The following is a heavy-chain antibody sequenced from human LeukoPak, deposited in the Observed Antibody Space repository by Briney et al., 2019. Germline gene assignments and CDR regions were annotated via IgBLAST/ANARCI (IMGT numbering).Heavy chain of an antibody. CDR2: IYHSGST. V-gene: IGHV4-4*02. J-gene: IGHJ4*02. CDR1: GGSISSSNW. D-gene: IGHD3-3*01. Sequence: PSGTLSLTCAVSGGSISSSNWWSWVRQPPGKGLEWIGEIYHSGSTNYNPSLKSRVTISVDTSKNQFSLKLSSVTAADTAVYYCARGRITIFGVVIIWDYWGQGTLVTVSS. CDR3: ARGRITIFGVVIIWDY.